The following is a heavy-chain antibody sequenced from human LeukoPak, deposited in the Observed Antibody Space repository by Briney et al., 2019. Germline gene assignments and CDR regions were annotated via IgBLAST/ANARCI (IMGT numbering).Heavy chain of an antibody. J-gene: IGHJ4*02. CDR1: GYTFTYYY. D-gene: IGHD5-18*01. CDR2: ISAFNGNT. CDR3: ARAQLYYFDY. V-gene: IGHV1-18*04. Sequence: ASVKVSCKASGYTFTYYYMHWVRQAPGQGLEWMGWISAFNGNTKYAQRLQGRVTMTTDTSTSTAYMELRSLRSDDTAVYYCARAQLYYFDYWGQGTLVTVSS.